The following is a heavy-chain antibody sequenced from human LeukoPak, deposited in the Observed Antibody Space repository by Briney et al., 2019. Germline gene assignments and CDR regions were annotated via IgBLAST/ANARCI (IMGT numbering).Heavy chain of an antibody. V-gene: IGHV3-23*01. CDR3: AKPVRGWLDAFDI. J-gene: IGHJ3*02. CDR2: ISGSGGST. D-gene: IGHD6-19*01. Sequence: PGGSLRLSCAASGFTFDDYAMSWVRQAPGKGLEWVSAISGSGGSTYYADSVKGRFTISRDNSKNTLYLQMNSLRAEDTAVYYCAKPVRGWLDAFDIWGQGTMVTVSS. CDR1: GFTFDDYA.